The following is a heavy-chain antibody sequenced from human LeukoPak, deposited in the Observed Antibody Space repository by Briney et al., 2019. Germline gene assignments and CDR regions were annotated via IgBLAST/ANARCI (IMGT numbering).Heavy chain of an antibody. CDR2: INHSGST. Sequence: PSETLSLTCAVYGGSFSGYYWSWIRQPPGKGLEWIGEINHSGSTNYNPSLKSRVTISVDTSKNQFSLKLSSVTAADTAVYYCARGWLTTVTSFDYWGQGTLVTVSS. V-gene: IGHV4-34*01. D-gene: IGHD4-17*01. J-gene: IGHJ4*02. CDR1: GGSFSGYY. CDR3: ARGWLTTVTSFDY.